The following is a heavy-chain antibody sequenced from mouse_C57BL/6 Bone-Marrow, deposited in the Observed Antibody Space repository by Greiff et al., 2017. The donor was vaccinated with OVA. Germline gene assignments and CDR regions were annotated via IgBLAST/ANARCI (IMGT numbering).Heavy chain of an antibody. CDR3: VRPRSGGFAY. Sequence: EVKVVESGGGLVQPKGSLKLSCAASGFSFNTYAMNWVRQAPGKGLEWVARIRSKSNNYATYYADSVKDRFTISRDDSESMLYLQMNNLKTEDTAMYYCVRPRSGGFAYWGQGTLVTVSA. D-gene: IGHD3-2*02. J-gene: IGHJ3*01. V-gene: IGHV10-1*01. CDR2: IRSKSNNYAT. CDR1: GFSFNTYA.